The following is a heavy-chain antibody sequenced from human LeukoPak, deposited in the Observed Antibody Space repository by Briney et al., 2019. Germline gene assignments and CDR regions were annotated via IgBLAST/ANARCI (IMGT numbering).Heavy chain of an antibody. CDR2: MSPNSGNT. Sequence: ASVKVSCKASGYTFTSYDINWVRQATGQGLGWMGWMSPNSGNTGYAQKFQGRVTMTRNTSISTAYMELSSLRSEDTAVYYCARARRADGYYFDYWGQGTLVTVSS. CDR1: GYTFTSYD. J-gene: IGHJ4*02. CDR3: ARARRADGYYFDY. V-gene: IGHV1-8*01.